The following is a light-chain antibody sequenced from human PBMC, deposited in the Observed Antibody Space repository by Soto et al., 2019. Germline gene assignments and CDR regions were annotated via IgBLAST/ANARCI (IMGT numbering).Light chain of an antibody. CDR1: QDIRGA. CDR3: QHFKSHPIT. J-gene: IGKJ5*01. CDR2: DVS. Sequence: IQVTQSPSSLSSSVGDRVTMTCRASQDIRGALVWYQQKSGKPPNLLIYDVSTWDAGVPSRFSGSGSGTEFTLIIITLQPEDFGSYYCQHFKSHPITFGHGTLLEIK. V-gene: IGKV1-13*02.